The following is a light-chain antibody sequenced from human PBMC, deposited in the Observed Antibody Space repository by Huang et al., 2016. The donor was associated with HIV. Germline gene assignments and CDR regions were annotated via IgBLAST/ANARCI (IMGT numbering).Light chain of an antibody. J-gene: IGKJ5*01. V-gene: IGKV3-15*01. CDR1: HSVSST. Sequence: ERVMTQSPATLSVAPVERVTLSCRASHSVSSTFAWYQQKPGQAPRLLIHGASTRATGIPARVSGSGSGTEFTLAISSLQSEDSGVYFCQQYDNWPLTFGQGTRLEIK. CDR2: GAS. CDR3: QQYDNWPLT.